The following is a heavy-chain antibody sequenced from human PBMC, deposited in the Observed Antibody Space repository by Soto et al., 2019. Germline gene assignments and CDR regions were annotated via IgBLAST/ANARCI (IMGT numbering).Heavy chain of an antibody. J-gene: IGHJ4*02. CDR1: GGSISSSSYY. V-gene: IGHV4-39*01. Sequence: QLQLQESGPGLVKPSETLSLTCTVSGGSISSSSYYWGWIRQPPGKGLEWIGSIYYSGSTYYNPSLKSRVTISVDTSKNQFSLKLSSVTAADTAVYYCARQGYYDSSGYGNWGQGTLVTVSS. CDR2: IYYSGST. D-gene: IGHD3-22*01. CDR3: ARQGYYDSSGYGN.